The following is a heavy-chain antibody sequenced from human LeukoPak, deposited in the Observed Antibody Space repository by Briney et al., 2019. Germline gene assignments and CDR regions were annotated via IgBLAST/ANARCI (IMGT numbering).Heavy chain of an antibody. CDR1: GYTFTGYY. CDR2: INPNSGGT. J-gene: IGHJ4*02. D-gene: IGHD3-22*01. V-gene: IGHV1-2*06. Sequence: ASVKVSCKASGYTFTGYYMHWVRQAPGQGLEWMGRINPNSGGTNYAQKFQGRVTMTGDTSISTAYMELSRLRSDDTAVYYCARVYYYDSSGYYPAWGQGTLVTVSS. CDR3: ARVYYYDSSGYYPA.